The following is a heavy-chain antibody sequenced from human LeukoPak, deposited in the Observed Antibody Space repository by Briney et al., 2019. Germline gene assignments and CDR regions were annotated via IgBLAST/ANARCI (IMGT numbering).Heavy chain of an antibody. V-gene: IGHV3-30*03. CDR3: AAPIAAAGTFDY. D-gene: IGHD6-13*01. J-gene: IGHJ4*02. CDR1: GFTFSSYG. Sequence: GGSLGLSCAASGFTFSSYGMHWVRQAPGKGLEWVAVISYDGSNKYYADSVKGRFTISRDNSKNTLYLQMNSLRAEDTAVYYCAAPIAAAGTFDYWGQGTLVTVSS. CDR2: ISYDGSNK.